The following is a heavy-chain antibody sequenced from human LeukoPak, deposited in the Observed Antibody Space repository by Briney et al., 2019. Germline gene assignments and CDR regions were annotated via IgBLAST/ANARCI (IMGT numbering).Heavy chain of an antibody. D-gene: IGHD3-22*01. CDR2: ISWNSGSI. CDR3: AKAQPNSSPGFDY. CDR1: GFTFDDYA. Sequence: GGSLRLSCAASGFTFDDYAMHRVRQAPGKGLEWVSGISWNSGSIGYADSVKGRFTISRDNAKNSLYLQMNSLRAEDTALYYCAKAQPNSSPGFDYWGQGTLVTVSS. V-gene: IGHV3-9*01. J-gene: IGHJ4*02.